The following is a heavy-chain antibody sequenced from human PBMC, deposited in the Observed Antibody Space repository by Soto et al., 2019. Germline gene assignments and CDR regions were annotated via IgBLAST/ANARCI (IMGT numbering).Heavy chain of an antibody. J-gene: IGHJ4*02. CDR3: VRGEFCSGGFCYSGDH. D-gene: IGHD2-21*02. Sequence: PGGSLGLSCVTSGFNFSASDMSWVRQAPGKGLEWVTSIGTEGGSKDYADAVKGRFTISRDNAKKSLFLQMNNLGVEDTAVYFCVRGEFCSGGFCYSGDHWGQGTRVTGSS. CDR1: GFNFSASD. CDR2: IGTEGGSK. V-gene: IGHV3-48*03.